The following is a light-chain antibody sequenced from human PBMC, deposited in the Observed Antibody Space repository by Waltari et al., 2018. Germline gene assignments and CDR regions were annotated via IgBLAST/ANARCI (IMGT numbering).Light chain of an antibody. CDR1: SSYIGTVTH. V-gene: IGLV2-14*01. Sequence: SALTQPASVSGSPGQSITISCTGTSSYIGTVTHASWYQQHPGKAPKLMIYDVNKRPSGVSYRFSGSKSGNTASLTISGLQAEDESDYYCSSYSRITTSVVFGGGTKLTVL. CDR2: DVN. J-gene: IGLJ3*02. CDR3: SSYSRITTSVV.